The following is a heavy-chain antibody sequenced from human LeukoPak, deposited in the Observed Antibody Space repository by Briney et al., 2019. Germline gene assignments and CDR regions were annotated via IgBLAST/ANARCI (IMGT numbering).Heavy chain of an antibody. J-gene: IGHJ4*02. CDR2: ISSSGSTI. Sequence: GGSLRLACAASGFTFSDYYMSWIRQAPGKGLEWVSYISSSGSTIYYADSVKGRFTISRDNAKNSLYLQMNSLRAEDTAVYYCARDGGSGSYYDGLGPFDYWGQGTLVTVSS. D-gene: IGHD3-10*01. CDR1: GFTFSDYY. CDR3: ARDGGSGSYYDGLGPFDY. V-gene: IGHV3-11*04.